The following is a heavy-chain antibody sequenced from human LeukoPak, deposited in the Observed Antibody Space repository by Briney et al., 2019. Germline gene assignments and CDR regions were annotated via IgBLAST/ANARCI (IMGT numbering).Heavy chain of an antibody. Sequence: GGSLRLSCAASGFTFSSYSMNWVRQAPGKGLEWVSYISSSGSTIYYADSVKGRFTVSRDGAKSSLYLQMNSLRAEDSAVYYCARDGNRDGDMDVWGKGTTVTVSS. D-gene: IGHD1-1*01. V-gene: IGHV3-48*01. J-gene: IGHJ6*03. CDR1: GFTFSSYS. CDR2: ISSSGSTI. CDR3: ARDGNRDGDMDV.